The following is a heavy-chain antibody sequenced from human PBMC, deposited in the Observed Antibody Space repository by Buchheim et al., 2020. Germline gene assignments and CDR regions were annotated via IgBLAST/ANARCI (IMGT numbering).Heavy chain of an antibody. CDR1: GFTFSSYG. CDR3: AKDVRYYDFWSGYDFDY. CDR2: ISYDGSNK. Sequence: QVQLVESGGGVVQPGRSLRLSCAASGFTFSSYGMHWVRQAPGKGLEWVAVISYDGSNKYYADSVKGRFTISRGNSKNTLYLQMNSLRAEDTAVYYCAKDVRYYDFWSGYDFDYWGQGTL. V-gene: IGHV3-30*18. J-gene: IGHJ4*02. D-gene: IGHD3-3*01.